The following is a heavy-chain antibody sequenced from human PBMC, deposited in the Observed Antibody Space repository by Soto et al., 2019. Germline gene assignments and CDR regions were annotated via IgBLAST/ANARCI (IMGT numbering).Heavy chain of an antibody. CDR3: ARLNYYDSTGAMDV. V-gene: IGHV5-51*01. CDR1: GYSFTSYW. CDR2: IYPGDSDT. Sequence: PGWSLQISCKGSGYSFTSYWIGCVRQMPGKGLEWMGIIYPGDSDTRYSPSFQGQVTISADKSIRTAYLQWSSLKASDTAMYYCARLNYYDSTGAMDVWGQGTKVTVSS. D-gene: IGHD3-22*01. J-gene: IGHJ6*02.